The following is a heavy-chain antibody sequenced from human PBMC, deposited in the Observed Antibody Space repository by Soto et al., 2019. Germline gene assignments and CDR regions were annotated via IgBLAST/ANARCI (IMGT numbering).Heavy chain of an antibody. V-gene: IGHV4-59*01. CDR3: ARDRPVREYYYGMDV. CDR1: GGSISSYY. Sequence: SETLSLTCTVSGGSISSYYWSCIRQPPGKGLEWIGCIYYSGSTNYNPSLKSRVTISVDTSKNQFSLKLSSVTAADTAVYYCARDRPVREYYYGMDVWGQGTTVTVSS. CDR2: IYYSGST. J-gene: IGHJ6*02. D-gene: IGHD6-19*01.